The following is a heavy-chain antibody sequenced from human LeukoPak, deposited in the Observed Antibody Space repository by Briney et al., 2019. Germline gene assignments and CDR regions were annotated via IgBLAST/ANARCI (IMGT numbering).Heavy chain of an antibody. CDR3: ARGTTDDAFDI. V-gene: IGHV1-46*01. J-gene: IGHJ3*02. CDR1: GYTLTSYY. Sequence: ASVKVSCKASGYTLTSYYMHWVRQAPGQGLEWVGIINPIGGSTSYAQKFQGRITMPRDTSTCTVYMELGSLRSEDTAVYYCARGTTDDAFDIWGQGTMVTVPS. D-gene: IGHD2/OR15-2a*01. CDR2: INPIGGST.